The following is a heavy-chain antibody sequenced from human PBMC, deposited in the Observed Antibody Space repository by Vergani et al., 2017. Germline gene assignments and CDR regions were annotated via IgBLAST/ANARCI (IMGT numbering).Heavy chain of an antibody. D-gene: IGHD3-10*01. CDR3: ARAHMVRGVIGAFDI. CDR2: IYPGDSDT. Sequence: EVQLVQSGAEVKKPGESLKISCKGSGYSFTSYWIGWVRQMPGKGLEWMGIIYPGDSDTRYSPSFQGQVTISADKSISTAYLQWSSLKASDTAIYYCARAHMVRGVIGAFDIWGQGTMVTVSS. V-gene: IGHV5-51*01. CDR1: GYSFTSYW. J-gene: IGHJ3*02.